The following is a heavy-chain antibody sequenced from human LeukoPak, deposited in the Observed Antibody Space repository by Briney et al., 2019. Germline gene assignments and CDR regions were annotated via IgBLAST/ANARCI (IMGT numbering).Heavy chain of an antibody. CDR2: TTGSGATT. V-gene: IGHV3-23*01. J-gene: IGHJ2*01. CDR3: ARSWYFDL. Sequence: GGSLRLSCAVSGFTFSSYVMTWVRQAPGKGLEWVTTTTGSGATTDYADSGKGRFTISRDNSKNTLSLQMNSLRAEGTAVYYCARSWYFDLWGRGTLVTVSS. CDR1: GFTFSSYV.